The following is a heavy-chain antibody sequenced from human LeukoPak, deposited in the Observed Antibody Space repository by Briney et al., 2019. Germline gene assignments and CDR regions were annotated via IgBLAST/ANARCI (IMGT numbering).Heavy chain of an antibody. Sequence: SVKVSCKASGGTFSSYAISWVRQAPGQGREWMGGIIPIFGTANYAQKFQGRVTITADESTSTASMELSSLRSEDTAVYYCAREGMATNHIDYWGQGTLVTVSS. CDR3: AREGMATNHIDY. V-gene: IGHV1-69*13. D-gene: IGHD5-24*01. CDR1: GGTFSSYA. J-gene: IGHJ4*02. CDR2: IIPIFGTA.